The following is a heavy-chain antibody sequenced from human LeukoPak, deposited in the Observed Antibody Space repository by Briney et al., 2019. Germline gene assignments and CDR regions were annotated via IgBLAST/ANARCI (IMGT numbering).Heavy chain of an antibody. Sequence: GGSLRLSCAASGFTFSSYSMNWVRQAPGKGLEWVSSISSSSSYIYYADSVKGRFTISRDNAKNSLYLQMNSLRAEDTAVYYCARFAAAGKGEDFDYWGQGTLVTVSS. D-gene: IGHD6-13*01. V-gene: IGHV3-21*01. CDR2: ISSSSSYI. CDR1: GFTFSSYS. CDR3: ARFAAAGKGEDFDY. J-gene: IGHJ4*02.